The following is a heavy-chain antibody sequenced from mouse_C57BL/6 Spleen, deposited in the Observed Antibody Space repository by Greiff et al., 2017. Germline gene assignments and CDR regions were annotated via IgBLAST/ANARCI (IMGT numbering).Heavy chain of an antibody. Sequence: EVKLVESGEGLVKPGGSLKLSCAASGFTFSSYAMSWVRQTPEKRLEWVAYISSGGDYIYYADTVKGRFTISRDNTRNTLYLQMSRLKSEDTAMYYCTSPYDGYYWLAYWGQGTLVTVSA. V-gene: IGHV5-9-1*02. J-gene: IGHJ3*01. CDR3: TSPYDGYYWLAY. CDR1: GFTFSSYA. D-gene: IGHD2-3*01. CDR2: ISSGGDYI.